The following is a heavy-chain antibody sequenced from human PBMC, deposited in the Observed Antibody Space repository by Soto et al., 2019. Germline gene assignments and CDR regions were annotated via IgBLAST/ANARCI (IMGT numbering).Heavy chain of an antibody. CDR1: GGSISSYY. J-gene: IGHJ5*02. CDR3: VRGGPSSKWLDP. CDR2: VYNRGST. V-gene: IGHV4-59*01. Sequence: QVQLQESGPGLLKSSETLSLTCTVSGGSISSYYWSWIRQPPGKGLEWIGYVYNRGSTNYNPSLKSRVTISIDTSKNQFSLKLTSLTATDTAVYYCVRGGPSSKWLDPWGQGTLVTVSS.